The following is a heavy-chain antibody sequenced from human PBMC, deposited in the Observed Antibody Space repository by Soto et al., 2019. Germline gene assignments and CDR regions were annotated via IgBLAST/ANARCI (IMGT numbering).Heavy chain of an antibody. V-gene: IGHV1-2*04. CDR2: INPNSGGT. Sequence: GASVKVSCKASGYTLTGYYMHWVRQAPGQGLEWMGWINPNSGGTNYAQKFQGWVTMTRDTSISTAYMELSRLRSDNTAVYYCAREKMYYDFWSGYSYYYYGMDVWGQGTTVTVSS. D-gene: IGHD3-3*01. J-gene: IGHJ6*02. CDR1: GYTLTGYY. CDR3: AREKMYYDFWSGYSYYYYGMDV.